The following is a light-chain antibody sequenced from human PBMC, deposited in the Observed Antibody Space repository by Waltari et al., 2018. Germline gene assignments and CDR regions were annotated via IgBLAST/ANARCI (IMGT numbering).Light chain of an antibody. CDR3: HVWHPHVDPGV. CDR2: YDR. Sequence: SYVVTQPPSVSVAPGETATLTCGGDNIGTYSVHWYQQKAGQAPVLVIFYDRDRPSGIPDRVSGANAGNTATLTISRVEAGDEARYYCHVWHPHVDPGVFGTGTEVTVL. V-gene: IGLV3-21*04. CDR1: NIGTYS. J-gene: IGLJ1*01.